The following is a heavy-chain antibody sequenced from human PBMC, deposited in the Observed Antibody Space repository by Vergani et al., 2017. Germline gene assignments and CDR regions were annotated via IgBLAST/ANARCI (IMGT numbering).Heavy chain of an antibody. CDR1: GFTFSIYS. Sequence: EVQLVESGGGLVKPGGSLRLSCAASGFTFSIYSMNWVRPAPGKGLEWVSSISSSSSYLYYADSGKGRFTLSRDNAKNSLYLQMNGLRAEDTAVYDCARDGHYEFWSGYPTYFDYWGQGTLVTVSS. V-gene: IGHV3-21*01. CDR3: ARDGHYEFWSGYPTYFDY. CDR2: ISSSSSYL. J-gene: IGHJ4*02. D-gene: IGHD3-3*01.